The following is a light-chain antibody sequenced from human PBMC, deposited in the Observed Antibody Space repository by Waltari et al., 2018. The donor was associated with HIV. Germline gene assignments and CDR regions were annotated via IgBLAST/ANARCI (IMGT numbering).Light chain of an antibody. CDR1: RLNIGLKS. V-gene: IGLV1-44*01. Sequence: QSVLTQPPSASGTPGQRVTISCPGGRLNIGLKSVNWYPQLPGTAPRLLIHHSNQRPSGVPDRFSGSKSGTSASLAISGLQSEDEADYYCAAWDDNLNALFGGGTTLTVL. CDR3: AAWDDNLNAL. CDR2: HSN. J-gene: IGLJ2*01.